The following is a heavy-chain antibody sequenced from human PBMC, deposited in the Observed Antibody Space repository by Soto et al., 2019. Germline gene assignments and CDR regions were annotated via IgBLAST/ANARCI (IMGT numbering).Heavy chain of an antibody. CDR3: ARGSHPTLWFGAHHFGEDY. D-gene: IGHD3-10*01. CDR2: IYYSGGT. Sequence: SETLSLTCTVSGGSISSGDYYWSWIRQPPGKGLEWIGYIYYSGGTYYNPSLKSRVTISVDTSKNQFSLKLSSVTAADTAVYYCARGSHPTLWFGAHHFGEDYWGQGTLVTVSS. CDR1: GGSISSGDYY. V-gene: IGHV4-30-4*01. J-gene: IGHJ4*02.